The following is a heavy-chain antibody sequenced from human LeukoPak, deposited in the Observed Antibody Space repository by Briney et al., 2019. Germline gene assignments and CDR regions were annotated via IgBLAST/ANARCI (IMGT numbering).Heavy chain of an antibody. CDR3: AFLIREPQH. CDR2: TASDGGDR. CDR1: GFTFSRY. D-gene: IGHD1-26*01. J-gene: IGHJ1*01. V-gene: IGHV3-7*01. Sequence: GGSLRLSCVVSGFTFSRYMGWVRQSPGKGLEWVAMTASDGGDRNYVDSVKGRFTIYRDNSKNTLYLQMNSLVAEDTAVYYCAFLIREPQHWGQGTLVTVSS.